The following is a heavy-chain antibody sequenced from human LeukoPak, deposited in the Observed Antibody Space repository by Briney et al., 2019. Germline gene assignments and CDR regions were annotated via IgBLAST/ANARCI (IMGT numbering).Heavy chain of an antibody. CDR2: IYWDDDK. Sequence: SGPTLVNPTQTLTLTCTFSGFSLSTSGVGVGWIRQPPGKALEWLALIYWDDDKRYSPSLKSRLTITKDTSKNQVVLTMTNMDPVDTATYYCARLSRDSSGYYPLFHYFDYWGQGTLVTVSS. V-gene: IGHV2-5*02. CDR1: GFSLSTSGVG. CDR3: ARLSRDSSGYYPLFHYFDY. J-gene: IGHJ4*02. D-gene: IGHD3-22*01.